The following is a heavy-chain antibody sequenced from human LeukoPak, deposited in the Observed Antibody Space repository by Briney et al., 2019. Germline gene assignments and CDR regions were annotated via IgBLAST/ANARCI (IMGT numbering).Heavy chain of an antibody. Sequence: SQTLSLTCTVSGDSISSDSYNWNWIRQPAGKGLEWIGEINHSGAITYKPSLKSRLTISSDTSKNQFSLKLSSVTAADTAVYYCARCCGSENYCISYWGQGTLVTVSS. J-gene: IGHJ4*02. V-gene: IGHV4-61*09. CDR1: GDSISSDSYN. D-gene: IGHD3-10*01. CDR3: ARCCGSENYCISY. CDR2: INHSGAI.